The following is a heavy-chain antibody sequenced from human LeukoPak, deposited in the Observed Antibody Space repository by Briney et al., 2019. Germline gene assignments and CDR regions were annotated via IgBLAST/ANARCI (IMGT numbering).Heavy chain of an antibody. CDR2: INSGSSTI. Sequence: GGSLRLSCGASEFSLRSYSMDWVRQAPGKGLEWVSHINSGSSTIYYADSVKGRFTISRDNAGDSLYLHMNSLRAEDTAVYYCARVLLERPGIDSFDMWGQGTMVTVSS. J-gene: IGHJ3*02. CDR3: ARVLLERPGIDSFDM. V-gene: IGHV3-48*01. D-gene: IGHD1-1*01. CDR1: EFSLRSYS.